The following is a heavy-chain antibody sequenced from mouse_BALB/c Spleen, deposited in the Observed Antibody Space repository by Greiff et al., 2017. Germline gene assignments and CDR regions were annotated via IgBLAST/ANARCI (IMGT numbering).Heavy chain of an antibody. J-gene: IGHJ2*01. Sequence: QVQLQQSGAELARPGASVKLSCKASGYTFTSYWMQWVKQRPGQGLEWIGAIYPGDGDTRYTQKFKGKATLTADKSSSTAYMQLSSLASEDSAVYYCARSGLGQKEDYWGQGTTLTVSS. CDR3: ARSGLGQKEDY. D-gene: IGHD4-1*01. CDR1: GYTFTSYW. CDR2: IYPGDGDT. V-gene: IGHV1-87*01.